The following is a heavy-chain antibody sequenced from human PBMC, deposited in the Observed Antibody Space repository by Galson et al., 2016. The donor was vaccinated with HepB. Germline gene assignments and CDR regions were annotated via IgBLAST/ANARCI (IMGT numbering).Heavy chain of an antibody. CDR2: IYPGDFGT. CDR1: GYSFSDYW. J-gene: IGHJ4*02. CDR3: ARQKWESFGGTFDY. Sequence: QSGAEVKMPGESLKISCKGSGYSFSDYWIGWVRQMPGKGLEWIGIIYPGDFGTRYSPSFQGQVTISVDKSIRTAYLHWSSLKASDTAIYYCARQKWESFGGTFDYWGQGALVTVSS. V-gene: IGHV5-51*01. D-gene: IGHD1-26*01.